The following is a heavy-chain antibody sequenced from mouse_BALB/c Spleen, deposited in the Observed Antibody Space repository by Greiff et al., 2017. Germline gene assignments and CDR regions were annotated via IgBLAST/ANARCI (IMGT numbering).Heavy chain of an antibody. CDR3: ARRGTTVVAYYAMDY. CDR1: GFDFRRYW. V-gene: IGHV4-1*02. CDR2: INPDSSTI. D-gene: IGHD1-1*01. Sequence: EVKLLESGGGLVQPGGSLKLSCAASGFDFRRYWMRWVRQAPGKGLEWIGEINPDSSTINYTPSLKDKFIISRDNAKNTLYLQMSKVRSEDTALYYCARRGTTVVAYYAMDYWGQGTSVTVSS. J-gene: IGHJ4*01.